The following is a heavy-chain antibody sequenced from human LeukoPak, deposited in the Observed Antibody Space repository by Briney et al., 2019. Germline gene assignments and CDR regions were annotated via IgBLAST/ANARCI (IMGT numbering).Heavy chain of an antibody. CDR3: ARADPYSSSRWTGYYYMDV. D-gene: IGHD6-6*01. V-gene: IGHV3-48*01. Sequence: GGSLRLSCAASGFTFSSYEMNWVRQAPGKGLEWVSYISSSSSTIYYADSVKGRFTISRDNAKNSLYLQMNSLRAEDTAVYYCARADPYSSSRWTGYYYMDVWGKGTTVTVSS. CDR1: GFTFSSYE. J-gene: IGHJ6*03. CDR2: ISSSSSTI.